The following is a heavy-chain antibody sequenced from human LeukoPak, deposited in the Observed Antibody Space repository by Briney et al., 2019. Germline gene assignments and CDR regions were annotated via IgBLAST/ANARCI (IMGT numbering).Heavy chain of an antibody. V-gene: IGHV3-30*18. CDR1: GFTFSSYG. J-gene: IGHJ1*01. Sequence: GGSLRLSCAASGFTFSSYGMHWVRQAPGKGLEWVAVISYDGSNKYYADSVKGRFTISRDNSKNMLYLQMNSLRAEDTAVYYCAKDIDGYNEYFQHWGQGTLVTVSS. CDR3: AKDIDGYNEYFQH. D-gene: IGHD5-24*01. CDR2: ISYDGSNK.